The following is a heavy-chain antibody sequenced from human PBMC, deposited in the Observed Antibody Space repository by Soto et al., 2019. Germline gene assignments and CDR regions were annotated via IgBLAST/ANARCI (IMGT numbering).Heavy chain of an antibody. CDR1: GGSISSYY. Sequence: QVQLQESGPGLVKPSETLSLTCTVSGGSISSYYWSWIRQPPGKGLEWIGYIYYSGSTNYNPSLXGXVXIXXATSKNQSSLQLSSVTAAATAVYYCARRWGRTVDYWGQGTLVAVSS. J-gene: IGHJ4*02. V-gene: IGHV4-59*08. CDR3: ARRWGRTVDY. D-gene: IGHD7-27*01. CDR2: IYYSGST.